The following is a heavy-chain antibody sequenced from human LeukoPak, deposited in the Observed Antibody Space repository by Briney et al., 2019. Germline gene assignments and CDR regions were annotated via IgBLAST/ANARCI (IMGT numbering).Heavy chain of an antibody. CDR3: AARYSRTYYWHS. J-gene: IGHJ4*02. Sequence: SETLSLTCTVPGGSISSSLYYCGCIRQSPGKGLEWIGSFYSTGGTYYNPSLKSPVTISVDTSKNKFSLKLSSVTAAVTAGYSCAARYSRTYYWHSWGQGTLVTVSS. CDR1: GGSISSSLYY. D-gene: IGHD1-26*01. V-gene: IGHV4-39*01. CDR2: FYSTGGT.